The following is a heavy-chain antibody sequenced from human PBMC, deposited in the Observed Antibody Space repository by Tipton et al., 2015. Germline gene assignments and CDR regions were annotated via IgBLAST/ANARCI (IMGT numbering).Heavy chain of an antibody. CDR1: GGSINDSDYY. CDR3: ATGFPSFDSLTGHYSNYFES. CDR2: LYYRRNS. D-gene: IGHD3-9*01. V-gene: IGHV4-39*01. Sequence: GLVKPSETLSLICTVSGGSINDSDYYWGWIRQPPGKGLEWIGNLYYRRNSFYNLSLKSRVNISVDTSKNQFSLRLTSVTAADTAVYYCATGFPSFDSLTGHYSNYFESWGQGSPVTVSS. J-gene: IGHJ4*02.